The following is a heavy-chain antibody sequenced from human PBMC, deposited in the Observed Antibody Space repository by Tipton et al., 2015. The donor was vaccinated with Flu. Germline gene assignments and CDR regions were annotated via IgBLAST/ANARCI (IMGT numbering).Heavy chain of an antibody. Sequence: TLSLTCTVSGGSISSYYWSWIRQPPGKGLEWIGYVYYSGSTNYNPSLKSRVTISVGTSKNQFSLKLSSVTAADTAVYYCARDPGIVGAINWFDPWGQGTLVTVSS. D-gene: IGHD1-26*01. J-gene: IGHJ5*02. CDR1: GGSISSYY. CDR2: VYYSGST. CDR3: ARDPGIVGAINWFDP. V-gene: IGHV4-59*01.